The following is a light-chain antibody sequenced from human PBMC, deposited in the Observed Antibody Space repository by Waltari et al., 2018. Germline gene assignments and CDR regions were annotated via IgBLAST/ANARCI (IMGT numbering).Light chain of an antibody. Sequence: AIQLTQSPSSLSASVGDRVTITCRASQAISSALAWYQQKPGKAPNLLIYDASNLESGVPSRFSGSGSGTEFTLTVSSLQPDDFATYYCQQYNNFPFTFGPGTTV. J-gene: IGKJ3*01. V-gene: IGKV1D-13*01. CDR3: QQYNNFPFT. CDR1: QAISSA. CDR2: DAS.